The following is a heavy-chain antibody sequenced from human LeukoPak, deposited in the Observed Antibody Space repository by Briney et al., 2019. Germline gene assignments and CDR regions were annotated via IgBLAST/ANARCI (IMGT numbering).Heavy chain of an antibody. CDR3: AREGPGRIAAAGPYYFDY. CDR2: ISSSSSTI. D-gene: IGHD6-13*01. CDR1: GFTFSSYG. V-gene: IGHV3-48*01. Sequence: PGGSLRLSCAASGFTFSSYGMSWVRQAPGKGLEWVSYISSSSSTIYYADSVKGRFTISRDNAKNSLYLQMNSLRAEDTAVYYCAREGPGRIAAAGPYYFDYWGQGTLVTVSS. J-gene: IGHJ4*02.